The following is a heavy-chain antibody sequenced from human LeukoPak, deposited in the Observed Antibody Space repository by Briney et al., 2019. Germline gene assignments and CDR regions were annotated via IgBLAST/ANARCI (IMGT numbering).Heavy chain of an antibody. Sequence: SGGSLRLSCAASGVTFSSYAMSWVRQAPGKGLEWVSDISGSGGSTYYADTVKGRFTISRENSKNTLYLQMNSLRAEDTSVYYCAKVGVVVPAALYYFDYWGQGTLVTVSS. CDR2: ISGSGGST. V-gene: IGHV3-23*01. CDR3: AKVGVVVPAALYYFDY. J-gene: IGHJ4*02. CDR1: GVTFSSYA. D-gene: IGHD2-2*01.